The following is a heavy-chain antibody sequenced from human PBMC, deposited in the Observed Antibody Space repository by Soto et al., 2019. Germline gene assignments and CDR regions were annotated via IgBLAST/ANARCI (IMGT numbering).Heavy chain of an antibody. CDR3: AREIFY. V-gene: IGHV3-74*01. CDR2: VNSDGSST. Sequence: GGSLRLSCAASGFTFSNAWMTWVRQAPGKGLEWVSRVNSDGSSTSYADSVKGRFSISRDNAKNTLYLQMNSLRAKDTAVYYCAREIFYWGQGTLVTVSS. D-gene: IGHD2-15*01. J-gene: IGHJ4*02. CDR1: GFTFSNAW.